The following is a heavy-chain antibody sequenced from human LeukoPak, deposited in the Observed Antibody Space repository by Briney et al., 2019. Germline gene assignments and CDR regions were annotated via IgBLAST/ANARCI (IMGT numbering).Heavy chain of an antibody. CDR3: AREVGATEPGAFGI. Sequence: ASVKVSCKASGYTFTGYYMHWVRQAPGQGLEWMGWINPNSGGTNYAQKFQGRVTMTRDTSISTAYMELSRLRSDDTAVYYCAREVGATEPGAFGIWGQGTMVTVSS. J-gene: IGHJ3*02. CDR2: INPNSGGT. CDR1: GYTFTGYY. V-gene: IGHV1-2*02. D-gene: IGHD1-26*01.